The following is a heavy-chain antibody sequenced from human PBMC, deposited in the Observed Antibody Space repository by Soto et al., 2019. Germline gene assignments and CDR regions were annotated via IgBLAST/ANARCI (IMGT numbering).Heavy chain of an antibody. J-gene: IGHJ6*02. V-gene: IGHV4-39*01. Sequence: ESLSLACSVSGVSISSSAYSWDWIREPPGKGLEWIGSISYSGSTYYNPSLNSRVTISVDPSKNQLSLKLSSVTAADTALYYCASSPSSSWYFQYYGMDVWGQGTTVTVSS. CDR1: GVSISSSAYS. CDR3: ASSPSSSWYFQYYGMDV. CDR2: ISYSGST. D-gene: IGHD6-13*01.